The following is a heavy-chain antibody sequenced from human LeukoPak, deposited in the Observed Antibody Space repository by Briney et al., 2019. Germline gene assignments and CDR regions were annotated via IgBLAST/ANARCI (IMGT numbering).Heavy chain of an antibody. D-gene: IGHD5-18*01. CDR3: AKGDGLWDFDY. Sequence: ASVKVSCKASGYTFINFAINWGRQAPGQRPEWMGWINAGNGNTKYSQKFQGRVTITRDTSASTAYMELSSLRAEDTAVYYCAKGDGLWDFDYWGQGTLVTVSS. J-gene: IGHJ4*02. CDR1: GYTFINFA. V-gene: IGHV1-3*01. CDR2: INAGNGNT.